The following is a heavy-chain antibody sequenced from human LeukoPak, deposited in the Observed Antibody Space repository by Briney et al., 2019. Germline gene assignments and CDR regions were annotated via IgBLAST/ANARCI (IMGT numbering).Heavy chain of an antibody. D-gene: IGHD2-15*01. CDR3: ARQGQISAFDF. CDR1: IGSFRGYH. V-gene: IGHV4-34*01. J-gene: IGHJ4*01. CDR2: INDSGDT. Sequence: PSETLSLTCAVYIGSFRGYHWSWIRQPPGKGLEWIGEINDSGDTNYSPSLKNRVTISADPSKNQFSLKMTSVTAADTAVYYCARQGQISAFDFWGHGNLVIVSS.